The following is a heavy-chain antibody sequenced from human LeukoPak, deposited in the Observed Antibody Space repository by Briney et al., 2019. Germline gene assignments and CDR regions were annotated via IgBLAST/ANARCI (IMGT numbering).Heavy chain of an antibody. J-gene: IGHJ1*01. CDR1: GYTFTGYY. CDR3: ARGYRTVGAIEYFQH. Sequence: ASVKVSCKASGYTFTGYYMHWVRQAPGQGLEWMERINPNSGGTNYAQKFQGRVTMTRDTSISTAYMELSRLRSDDTAVYYCARGYRTVGAIEYFQHWGQGTLVTVSS. V-gene: IGHV1-2*06. CDR2: INPNSGGT. D-gene: IGHD1-26*01.